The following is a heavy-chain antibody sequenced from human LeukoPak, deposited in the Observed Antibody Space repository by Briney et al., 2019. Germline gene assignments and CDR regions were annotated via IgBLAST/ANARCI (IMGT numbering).Heavy chain of an antibody. Sequence: SETLSLTCTVSGGSISSSSYYWGWIRQPPGKGLEWIGSIYYSGSTYHNPSLKSRVTISVDTSKNQFSLKLSSVTAADTAVYYCARYYDSSQNWFDPWGQGTLVTVSS. CDR3: ARYYDSSQNWFDP. CDR1: GGSISSSSYY. D-gene: IGHD3-22*01. J-gene: IGHJ5*02. V-gene: IGHV4-39*01. CDR2: IYYSGST.